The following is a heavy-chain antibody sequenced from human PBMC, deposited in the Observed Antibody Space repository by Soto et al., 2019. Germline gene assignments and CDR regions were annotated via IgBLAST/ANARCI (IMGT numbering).Heavy chain of an antibody. CDR3: ASSIAVAGYYFDY. J-gene: IGHJ4*02. Sequence: SETLSLTCTVSGGSISSSSYYWGWIRQPPGKGLEWIGSIYYSGSTYYNPSLKSRVTISVDTSKNQFSLKLSSVTAADTAVYFCASSIAVAGYYFDYWGQGTLVTVSS. CDR1: GGSISSSSYY. D-gene: IGHD6-19*01. CDR2: IYYSGST. V-gene: IGHV4-39*01.